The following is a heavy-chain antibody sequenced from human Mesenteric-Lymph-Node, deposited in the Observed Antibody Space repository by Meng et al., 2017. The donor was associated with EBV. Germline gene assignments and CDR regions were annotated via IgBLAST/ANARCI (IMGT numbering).Heavy chain of an antibody. V-gene: IGHV4-30-4*01. Sequence: QVQLQESGPGKVKSSQTLSRTCAVSGGSISSGSYYWSWIRQSPGKGLEWIGYINYSGSTYYNPSLKSRITISRDTSENQFSLKLSSVTAADTAVYLCAREVRSWSFDIWGQGTLVTVSS. J-gene: IGHJ4*02. CDR3: AREVRSWSFDI. D-gene: IGHD6-13*01. CDR2: INYSGST. CDR1: GGSISSGSYY.